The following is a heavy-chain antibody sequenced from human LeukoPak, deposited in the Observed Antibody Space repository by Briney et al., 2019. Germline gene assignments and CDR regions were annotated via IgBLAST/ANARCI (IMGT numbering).Heavy chain of an antibody. CDR3: ARDRQDQIAAAGLNWFDP. Sequence: SETLSLTCTVSGGSISSGSYYWSWIRQPAGKGLEWIGRIYTSGSTNYNPSLKSRVTISVDTSKNQFSLKLSSVTAADTAVYYCARDRQDQIAAAGLNWFDPWGQGTLVTVSS. D-gene: IGHD6-13*01. V-gene: IGHV4-61*02. J-gene: IGHJ5*02. CDR1: GGSISSGSYY. CDR2: IYTSGST.